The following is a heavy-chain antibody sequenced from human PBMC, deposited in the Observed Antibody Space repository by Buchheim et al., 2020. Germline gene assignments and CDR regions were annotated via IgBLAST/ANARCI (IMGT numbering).Heavy chain of an antibody. CDR3: AGDTAEGNYWSGNAH. Sequence: EVQLVESGGGLVQPGGSLRLSCAASGFTFSRYWMNWVRQAPGKGLEWVANIKQEGSEKYYVDSVKGRYTISRDNAKNSLYMQMNSLRAEDTAVYYCAGDTAEGNYWSGNAHWGQGTL. CDR2: IKQEGSEK. CDR1: GFTFSRYW. V-gene: IGHV3-7*01. J-gene: IGHJ4*02. D-gene: IGHD3-3*01.